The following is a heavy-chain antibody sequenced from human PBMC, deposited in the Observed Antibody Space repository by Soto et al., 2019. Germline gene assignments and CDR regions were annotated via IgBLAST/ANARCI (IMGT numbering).Heavy chain of an antibody. V-gene: IGHV3-23*01. Sequence: GGSLRLSCAASGFTFSDFAMNWVRQTPGKRLEWVSITTTGDTSYYADSVKGRFTISRDNSKNMLYLQMNNLRVDDTAIYFCAKVPEYRDGSSFYYFDSWGQGA. D-gene: IGHD6-6*01. CDR3: AKVPEYRDGSSFYYFDS. J-gene: IGHJ4*02. CDR2: TTTGDTS. CDR1: GFTFSDFA.